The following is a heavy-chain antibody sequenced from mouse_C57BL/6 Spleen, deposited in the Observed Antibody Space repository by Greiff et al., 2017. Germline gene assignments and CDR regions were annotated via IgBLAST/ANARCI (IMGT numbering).Heavy chain of an antibody. CDR3: ARSDDYDEGGYAMDY. V-gene: IGHV1-64*01. Sequence: QVQLQQPGAELVKPGASVKLSCKASGYTFTSYWMHWVKQRPGQGLEWIGMIHPNSSSTNYNEKFKSKATLTVDKSSSTAYMQLSSLTSEDSAVYYCARSDDYDEGGYAMDYWGQGTSVTVAS. CDR1: GYTFTSYW. CDR2: IHPNSSST. J-gene: IGHJ4*01. D-gene: IGHD2-4*01.